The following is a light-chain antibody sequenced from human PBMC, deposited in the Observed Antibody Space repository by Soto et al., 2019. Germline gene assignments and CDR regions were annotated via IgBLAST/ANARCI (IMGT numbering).Light chain of an antibody. CDR3: QEQNSYIPT. CDR1: QSIGGW. J-gene: IGKJ1*01. CDR2: EAS. Sequence: DIQMTQSPSTLSASVGDRVTITCRASQSIGGWLAWYQQQPGKAPKPLIYEASVLQNGVPSRFSGSGSGTEFTLAISSLQPDDFATYDCQEQNSYIPTFGPGTKVDIK. V-gene: IGKV1-5*01.